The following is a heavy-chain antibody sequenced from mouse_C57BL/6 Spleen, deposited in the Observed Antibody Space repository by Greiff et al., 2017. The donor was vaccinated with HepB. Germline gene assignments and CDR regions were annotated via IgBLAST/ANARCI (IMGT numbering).Heavy chain of an antibody. V-gene: IGHV1-81*01. D-gene: IGHD1-1*01. CDR3: VRGTTVVSYAMDY. CDR2: IYPRSGNT. J-gene: IGHJ4*01. CDR1: GYTFTSYG. Sequence: VQLQESGAELARPGASVKLSCKASGYTFTSYGISWVKQRTGQGLEWIGEIYPRSGNTYYNEKLKGKATLTADKSSSTAYMELRSLTSEDSAVYFCVRGTTVVSYAMDYSGQGASFTVSS.